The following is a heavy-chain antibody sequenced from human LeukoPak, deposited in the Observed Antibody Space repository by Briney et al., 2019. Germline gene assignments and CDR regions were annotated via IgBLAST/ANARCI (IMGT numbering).Heavy chain of an antibody. D-gene: IGHD6-13*01. V-gene: IGHV7-4-1*02. CDR1: GYTFTSYA. CDR2: NNTNTGNP. CDR3: ARTRIAAAGSFNY. Sequence: ASVKVSCKASGYTFTSYAMNSVRQAPGHGLEWVGWNNTNTGNPKYAQSFTRRFVFSEDTSVNTAYLQISSLKDEDTAVYYCARTRIAAAGSFNYWGQGTLVTVSS. J-gene: IGHJ4*02.